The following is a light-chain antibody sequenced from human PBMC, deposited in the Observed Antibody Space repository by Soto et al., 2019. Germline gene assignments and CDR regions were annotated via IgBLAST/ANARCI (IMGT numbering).Light chain of an antibody. J-gene: IGKJ1*01. V-gene: IGKV1-27*01. Sequence: DIQMTQSPSSLSASVGDTVTITCRASQGIIDYLAWYQQRPGRVPRLLIYAASTLHTGVPSRFSGSGAGTXXXLXXXXLQPXDVAXXXXXKYDTAPQTFGPGTKVEIK. CDR3: XKYDTAPQT. CDR1: QGIIDY. CDR2: AAS.